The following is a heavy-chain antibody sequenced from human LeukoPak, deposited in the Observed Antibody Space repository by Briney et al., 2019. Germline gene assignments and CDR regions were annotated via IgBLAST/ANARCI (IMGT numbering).Heavy chain of an antibody. J-gene: IGHJ4*02. V-gene: IGHV3-21*01. CDR3: AVRYCSSTSCSLF. CDR2: ISSSSSYI. CDR1: GGTFSSYS. D-gene: IGHD2-2*01. Sequence: GASVKVSCKASGGTFSSYSMNWVRQAPGKGLEWVSSISSSSSYIYYADSVKGRFTISRDNAKNSLYLQMNSLRAEDTAVYYCAVRYCSSTSCSLFWGQGTLVTVSS.